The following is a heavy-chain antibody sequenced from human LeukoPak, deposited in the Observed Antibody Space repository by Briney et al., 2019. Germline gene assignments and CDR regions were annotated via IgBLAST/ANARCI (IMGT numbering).Heavy chain of an antibody. V-gene: IGHV3-7*01. Sequence: GGSLRLSWAASGFTFSSFGMSWVRQAPGKGLEWVANIKQDGSEKYYVDSVKGRFTISRDNAKNSLYLQMNSLRAEDTAVYYCARDSLINWGPGYYYYGMDVWGQGTTVTVSS. CDR3: ARDSLINWGPGYYYYGMDV. CDR2: IKQDGSEK. D-gene: IGHD7-27*01. CDR1: GFTFSSFG. J-gene: IGHJ6*02.